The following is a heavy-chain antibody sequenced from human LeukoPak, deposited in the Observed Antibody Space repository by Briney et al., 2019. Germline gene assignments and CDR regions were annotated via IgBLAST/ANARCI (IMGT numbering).Heavy chain of an antibody. V-gene: IGHV3-33*01. CDR3: ARDAHLRSGAGYFDY. CDR2: IWYDGGNK. J-gene: IGHJ4*02. D-gene: IGHD2-15*01. CDR1: GFTFSNYG. Sequence: GGSLRLSCAASGFTFSNYGMHWVRQAPGKGLEWVAIIWYDGGNKYYADSVQGRFTISRDNSKNTLYLQMNSLRAEDTAMYYCARDAHLRSGAGYFDYWGQGTLVTVSS.